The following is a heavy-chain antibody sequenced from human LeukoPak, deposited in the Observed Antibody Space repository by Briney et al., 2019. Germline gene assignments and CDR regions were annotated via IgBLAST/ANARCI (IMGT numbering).Heavy chain of an antibody. CDR1: GVTFSSYS. D-gene: IGHD2-15*01. Sequence: GGSLRLSCAASGVTFSSYSMSWVRQPPGKGLEWVWSISSSSSYIYYADSVKGRFTISRDNAKNSLYLQMNSLRAEDTAVYYCAREPHYCSGGSCYSGGRDYWGQGTLVTVSS. J-gene: IGHJ4*02. CDR3: AREPHYCSGGSCYSGGRDY. CDR2: ISSSSSYI. V-gene: IGHV3-21*01.